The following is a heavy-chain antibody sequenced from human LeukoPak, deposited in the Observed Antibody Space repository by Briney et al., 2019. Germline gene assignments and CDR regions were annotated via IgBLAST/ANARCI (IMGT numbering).Heavy chain of an antibody. V-gene: IGHV4-38-2*02. CDR1: GYSISSGYY. J-gene: IGHJ5*02. CDR3: ARPVDTAWFDP. CDR2: IYHSGST. Sequence: SETLSLTCTVSGYSISSGYYWGWIRQPPGKGLEWIGSIYHSGSTYYNPSLKSRVTISVDTSKNQFSLKLSSVTAADTAVYYCARPVDTAWFDPWGQGTLVTVSS. D-gene: IGHD5-18*01.